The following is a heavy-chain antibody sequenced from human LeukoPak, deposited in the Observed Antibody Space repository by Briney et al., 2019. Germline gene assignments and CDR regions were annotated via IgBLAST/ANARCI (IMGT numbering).Heavy chain of an antibody. CDR1: GYSFTTYW. CDR3: ARRLGSDYFNSLDI. CDR2: IYPGDSDD. Sequence: GESLKISCKASGYSFTTYWIGWVRQMPGKGLELMGFIYPGDSDDRYSPSFQGQVTISVDKSITTAYLQWSSLKASDTAMYYCARRLGSDYFNSLDIWGQGTLVTVSS. J-gene: IGHJ4*02. D-gene: IGHD6-25*01. V-gene: IGHV5-51*01.